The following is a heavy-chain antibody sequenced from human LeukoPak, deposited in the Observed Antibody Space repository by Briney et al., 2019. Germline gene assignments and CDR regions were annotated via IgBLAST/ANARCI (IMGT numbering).Heavy chain of an antibody. CDR3: ARALVGATIGFDY. Sequence: GGTLRLSCAASGFTFSSHGMNWVRQAPGKGLEWVSGISPSGGITYYTDSVKGRFTISRDNSKNTVSLQMNSLRGEDTAVYYCARALVGATIGFDYWGQGTLVTVSS. D-gene: IGHD1-26*01. J-gene: IGHJ4*02. V-gene: IGHV3-23*01. CDR1: GFTFSSHG. CDR2: ISPSGGIT.